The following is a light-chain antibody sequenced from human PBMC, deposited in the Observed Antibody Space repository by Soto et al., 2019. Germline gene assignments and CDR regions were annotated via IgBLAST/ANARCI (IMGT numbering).Light chain of an antibody. V-gene: IGLV1-51*01. CDR2: DDN. J-gene: IGLJ2*01. Sequence: QAVLTQPASLSATPGETVTISCSGRVSNIGRNYVSWYRQFPGTAPQLLIYDDNKRHSGVPDRLSGSRYGTSASLAIAGLQPGDEADYYCGTWDESLGAGVFGGGTQLTVL. CDR1: VSNIGRNY. CDR3: GTWDESLGAGV.